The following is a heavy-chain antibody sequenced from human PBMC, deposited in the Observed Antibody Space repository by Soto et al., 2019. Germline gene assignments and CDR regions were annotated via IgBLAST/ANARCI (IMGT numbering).Heavy chain of an antibody. CDR1: GYTFINYF. CDR3: ARQGEPYISPRDSYGMDV. J-gene: IGHJ6*02. V-gene: IGHV1-2*02. D-gene: IGHD3-16*01. CDR2: INPHSGDT. Sequence: QVQLVQSGAELKKPGASVKVSCKSSGYTFINYFVHWVRQAPGQGLEWMGWINPHSGDTNYAQKCRGRITMTRDMSISTVCMELSRLTSDDTALYFCARQGEPYISPRDSYGMDVWGQGTAVTVSS.